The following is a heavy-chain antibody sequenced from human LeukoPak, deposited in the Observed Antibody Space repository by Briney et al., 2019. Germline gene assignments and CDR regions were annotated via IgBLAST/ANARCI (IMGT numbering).Heavy chain of an antibody. CDR1: GFTFSNYA. CDR2: ISGSGDTT. V-gene: IGHV3-23*01. Sequence: GGSLRLSCAASGFTFSNYAMSWVRQPPGKGLEWVSLISGSGDTTYYADSVKGRFTISRDNSKNTLYLQMNSLRAEDTAVYYCAKAFDYGDYWDWFDPWGQGTLVTVSS. CDR3: AKAFDYGDYWDWFDP. J-gene: IGHJ5*02. D-gene: IGHD4-17*01.